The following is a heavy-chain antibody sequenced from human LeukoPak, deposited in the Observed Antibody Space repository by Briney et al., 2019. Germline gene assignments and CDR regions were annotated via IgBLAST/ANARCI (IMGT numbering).Heavy chain of an antibody. D-gene: IGHD6-19*01. CDR2: ISSSSSTI. Sequence: GGSLRLSCTTSGFNFRAYWMGWVRQAPGKGLEWVSYISSSSSTIYYADSVKGRFTISRDNAKNSLYLQMNSLRAEDTAVYYCTRVLYSSGWYGDHYWGQGTLVTVSS. CDR3: TRVLYSSGWYGDHY. J-gene: IGHJ4*02. CDR1: GFNFRAYW. V-gene: IGHV3-48*01.